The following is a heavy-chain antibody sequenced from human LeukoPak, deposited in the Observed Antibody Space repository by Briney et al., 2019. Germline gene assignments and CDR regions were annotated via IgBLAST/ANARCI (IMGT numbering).Heavy chain of an antibody. CDR2: IYYSGST. J-gene: IGHJ5*02. V-gene: IGHV4-39*01. CDR1: GGSISSSSYY. Sequence: PSETLSLTCTVSGGSISSSSYYWGWIRQPPGKGLEWIGSIYYSGSTYYNPSLKSRVTISVDTSKNQFSLKLSSVTAADTAVYYCARIVGIAAAGTAGWFDPWGPGTLVTVSS. CDR3: ARIVGIAAAGTAGWFDP. D-gene: IGHD6-13*01.